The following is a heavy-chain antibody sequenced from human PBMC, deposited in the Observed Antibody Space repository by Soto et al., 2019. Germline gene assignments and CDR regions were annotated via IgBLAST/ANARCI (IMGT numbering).Heavy chain of an antibody. CDR1: GFTFSSYA. CDR3: AKAGGLLLDY. CDR2: ISYDGSSK. Sequence: QVQLVESGGGVVQPGRSLRLSCAASGFTFSSYAMHWVRQAPGKGLEWVAVISYDGSSKFYADSVKGRFTISRDTSKNTLYLQMNSLGAEDTAVYYCAKAGGLLLDYWGQGTLVTVSS. V-gene: IGHV3-30-3*01. D-gene: IGHD2-15*01. J-gene: IGHJ4*02.